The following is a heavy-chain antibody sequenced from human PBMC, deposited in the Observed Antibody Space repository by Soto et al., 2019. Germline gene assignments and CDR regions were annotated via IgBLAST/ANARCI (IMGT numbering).Heavy chain of an antibody. CDR3: ARDPGMTTVTTGLA. J-gene: IGHJ4*02. CDR1: GFTVSSNY. Sequence: GGSLRLSCAASGFTVSSNYMSWVRQAPGKGLEWVSVIYSGGSTYYADSVKGRFTISRDNSKNTLYLQMNSLRAEDTAVYYCARDPGMTTVTTGLAWGQGTLVTVSS. D-gene: IGHD4-17*01. V-gene: IGHV3-66*01. CDR2: IYSGGST.